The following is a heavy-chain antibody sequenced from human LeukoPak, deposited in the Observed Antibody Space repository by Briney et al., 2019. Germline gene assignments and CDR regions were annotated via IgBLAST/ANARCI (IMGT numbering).Heavy chain of an antibody. CDR3: ARGLYYYDGSGYYYYDY. CDR1: GGTFSTYA. J-gene: IGHJ4*02. D-gene: IGHD3-22*01. Sequence: SVKVSCEASGGTFSTYAISWVRQAPGQGLEWMGGIIPIFGTANYAQKFQGRVTITADESTSTAYMELSSLRSDDTAVYYCARGLYYYDGSGYYYYDYWGQGTLVTVSS. V-gene: IGHV1-69*13. CDR2: IIPIFGTA.